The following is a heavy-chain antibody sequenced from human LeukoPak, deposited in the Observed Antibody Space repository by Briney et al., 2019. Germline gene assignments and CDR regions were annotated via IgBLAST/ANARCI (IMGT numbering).Heavy chain of an antibody. Sequence: SQTLSLTCAISGDIVSSNSAALNLIRQSPSRGLEWLGRTYYRSKWYNDYAVSVKSRITINPDTSKNQFSLQLNSVTPEDTAVYYCARDRALTPPSMVPSNDAFDIWGQGTMVTVSS. CDR1: GDIVSSNSAA. V-gene: IGHV6-1*01. CDR2: TYYRSKWYN. CDR3: ARDRALTPPSMVPSNDAFDI. D-gene: IGHD3-10*01. J-gene: IGHJ3*02.